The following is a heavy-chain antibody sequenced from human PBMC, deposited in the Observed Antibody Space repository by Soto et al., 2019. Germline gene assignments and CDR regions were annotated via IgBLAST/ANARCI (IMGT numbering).Heavy chain of an antibody. D-gene: IGHD3-10*01. V-gene: IGHV4-30-4*08. J-gene: IGHJ4*02. CDR2: IFYSGPT. CDR3: ARGPLNLYHFDL. CDR1: GDSITSGVHY. Sequence: PSETLSLTCTVSGDSITSGVHYWSWIRQLPGKGLEWIGYIFYSGPTYYNPSLKSRVTISVDTSKNQFSLKLTSVTAADTAMYYCARGPLNLYHFDLWGQGTLVTVSS.